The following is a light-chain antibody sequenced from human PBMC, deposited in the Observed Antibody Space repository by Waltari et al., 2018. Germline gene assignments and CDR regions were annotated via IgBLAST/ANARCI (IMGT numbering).Light chain of an antibody. CDR2: RAS. CDR3: QQYSVSPPWT. V-gene: IGKV1-5*03. Sequence: DIQMAQSPSTLAASVGDRVTITCRASQSISYWLAWYQQKPGQAPKLLIYRASNLIDGVPARFSGRGAWTEFTLTSDSLQPDDFATYFCQQYSVSPPWTFGQGTKVEIK. J-gene: IGKJ1*01. CDR1: QSISYW.